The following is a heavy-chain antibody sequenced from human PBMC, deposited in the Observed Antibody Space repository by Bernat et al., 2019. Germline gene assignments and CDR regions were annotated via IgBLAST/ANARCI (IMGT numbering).Heavy chain of an antibody. Sequence: EVQLLESGGGLVQPGGSLRLSCAASGFTFSSYAMSWVRQAPGKGLEWVSAISGSGGSTYYADSVKGRFTISRDNSKNTLYLQMNSLRAEDTAVYYCAKGYIRNTYYYYYYMDVWGKGTTVTVSS. CDR3: AKGYIRNTYYYYYYMDV. CDR1: GFTFSSYA. CDR2: ISGSGGST. V-gene: IGHV3-23*01. J-gene: IGHJ6*03. D-gene: IGHD6-13*01.